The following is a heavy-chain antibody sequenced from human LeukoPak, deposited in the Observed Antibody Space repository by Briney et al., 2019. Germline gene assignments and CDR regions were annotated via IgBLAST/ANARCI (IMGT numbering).Heavy chain of an antibody. J-gene: IGHJ4*02. CDR3: ARDFSSGSLVFDY. CDR1: GYTFTSYD. Sequence: GASVKVSCKASGYTFTSYDINWVRQAPGQGLEWMGIINPSGGSTNYAQKFQGRVTMTRDTSTSTVYMELSSLRSEDTAVYYCARDFSSGSLVFDYWGQGTLVTVSS. CDR2: INPSGGST. D-gene: IGHD3-10*01. V-gene: IGHV1-46*01.